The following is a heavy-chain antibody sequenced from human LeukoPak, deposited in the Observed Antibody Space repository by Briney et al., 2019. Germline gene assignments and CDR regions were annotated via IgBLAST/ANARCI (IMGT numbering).Heavy chain of an antibody. D-gene: IGHD6-25*01. J-gene: IGHJ4*02. CDR3: ARLLAAPYYINF. V-gene: IGHV5-51*01. CDR2: IYPRDSDT. Sequence: PGESLKISCKGSGYKFTNYWIAWVRQMPGQGLEWLGIIYPRDSDTRYSPSFQGQVSISVDTSIDTAYLQWSSVKAPDTAMYYCARLLAAPYYINFWGQGTLVTVSS. CDR1: GYKFTNYW.